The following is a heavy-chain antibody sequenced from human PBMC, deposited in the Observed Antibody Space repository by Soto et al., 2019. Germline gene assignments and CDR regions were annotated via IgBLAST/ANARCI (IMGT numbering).Heavy chain of an antibody. Sequence: VESLKISCTGFGYTFTTFWTSWVRQMPGKGLEWMERIDPGDTYATYSPAFQGHVTISADKATSTAYLQWSSLKASDTAMYFCARIYCTTTTCDSWFDPWGQGTLVTVSS. J-gene: IGHJ5*02. D-gene: IGHD2-2*01. CDR1: GYTFTTFW. CDR2: IDPGDTYA. CDR3: ARIYCTTTTCDSWFDP. V-gene: IGHV5-10-1*01.